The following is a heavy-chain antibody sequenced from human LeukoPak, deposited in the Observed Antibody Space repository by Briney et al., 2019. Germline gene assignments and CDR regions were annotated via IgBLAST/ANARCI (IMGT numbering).Heavy chain of an antibody. V-gene: IGHV3-7*05. CDR3: ARVGKSRSYPFDY. Sequence: GGSLRLSCAASGFTFNNYWMTWVRQAPGKGLEWLANIKQDGSEQYYVDSVKGRFTISRDNTKNSLYLQMNSLRAEDTAVYYCARVGKSRSYPFDYWGQGTLVTVSS. J-gene: IGHJ4*02. CDR2: IKQDGSEQ. CDR1: GFTFNNYW. D-gene: IGHD3-10*01.